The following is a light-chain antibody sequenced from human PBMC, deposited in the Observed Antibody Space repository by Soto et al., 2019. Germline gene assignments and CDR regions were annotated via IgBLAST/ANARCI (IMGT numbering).Light chain of an antibody. CDR1: SSDVGDYNY. J-gene: IGLJ1*01. CDR3: SLSTISTPRV. V-gene: IGLV2-14*01. CDR2: DVS. Sequence: QSALTQPASVSGSPGQSITISCTGTSSDVGDYNYVSWYQQHPGKAPKLMIYDVSNRPSGVSNRFSGAKSGSTASLTISGLQAEDEADYYCSLSTISTPRVFGPGTQLTVL.